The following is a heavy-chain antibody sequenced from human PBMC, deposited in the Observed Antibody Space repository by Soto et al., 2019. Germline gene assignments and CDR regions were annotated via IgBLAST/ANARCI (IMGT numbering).Heavy chain of an antibody. V-gene: IGHV1-2*02. CDR1: GYTFTGYY. CDR3: ASQWAYYDFWSGLTPNWFDP. Sequence: ASVKVSCKASGYTFTGYYMHWVRQAPGQGLEWMGWINPNSGGTNYAQKFQGRVTMTRDTSISTAYMELSRLRSDDTAVYYCASQWAYYDFWSGLTPNWFDPWGQGTLVTVSS. D-gene: IGHD3-3*01. CDR2: INPNSGGT. J-gene: IGHJ5*02.